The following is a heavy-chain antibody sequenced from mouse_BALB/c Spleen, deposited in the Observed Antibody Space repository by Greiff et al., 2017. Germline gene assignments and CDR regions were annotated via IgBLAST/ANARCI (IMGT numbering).Heavy chain of an antibody. CDR2: IWGGGST. CDR3: ARGDSSGYPAWFAY. CDR1: GFSLSRYS. V-gene: IGHV2-6-4*01. Sequence: VQVVESGPGLVAPSQSLSITCTVSGFSLSRYSVHWVRQPPGKGLEWLGMIWGGGSTDYNSALKSRLSISKDNSKSQVFLKMNSLQTDDTAMYYCARGDSSGYPAWFAYWGQGTLVTVSA. D-gene: IGHD3-2*01. J-gene: IGHJ3*01.